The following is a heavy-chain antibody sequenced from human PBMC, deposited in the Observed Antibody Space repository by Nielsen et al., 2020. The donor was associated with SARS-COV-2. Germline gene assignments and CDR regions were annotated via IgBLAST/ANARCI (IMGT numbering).Heavy chain of an antibody. J-gene: IGHJ3*02. V-gene: IGHV3-23*01. CDR3: ARDQGTTVTSYAFDI. Sequence: GGSLRLSCAASGFTFSSYAMSWVRQAPGKGLEWVSAISGSGGSTYYADSVKGRFTISRDNAKNSLSLQMNSLRAEDTAVYYCARDQGTTVTSYAFDIWGRGTMVTVSS. CDR1: GFTFSSYA. D-gene: IGHD4-17*01. CDR2: ISGSGGST.